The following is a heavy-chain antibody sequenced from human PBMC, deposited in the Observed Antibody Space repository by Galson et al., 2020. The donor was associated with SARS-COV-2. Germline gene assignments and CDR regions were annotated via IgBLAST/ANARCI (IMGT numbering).Heavy chain of an antibody. J-gene: IGHJ4*02. D-gene: IGHD3-9*01. Sequence: SETLSLTCTVSAGSISSSSYYWGWIRQPQGEGLEWIGSIYYSESNYYNPSLTSRVTMSVDTSKNQFSLKLSSVTAADTAVYYCARQILTGYYSFYYFDYWGQGTLVTVSS. CDR1: AGSISSSSYY. CDR3: ARQILTGYYSFYYFDY. CDR2: IYYSESN. V-gene: IGHV4-39*01.